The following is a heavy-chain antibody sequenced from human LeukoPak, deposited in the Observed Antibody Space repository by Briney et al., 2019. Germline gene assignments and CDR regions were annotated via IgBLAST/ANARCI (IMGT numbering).Heavy chain of an antibody. CDR1: GLTFSDYY. Sequence: GGSLRLSCAASGLTFSDYYMSWIRQAPGKGLEWVSYISSSGSTIYYADSVKGRFTISRDNAKNSLYLQMNSLRAEDTAVYYCARDRADIVVVPAAIGHYYYGMDVWGQGTTVTVSS. V-gene: IGHV3-11*01. CDR2: ISSSGSTI. J-gene: IGHJ6*02. D-gene: IGHD2-2*01. CDR3: ARDRADIVVVPAAIGHYYYGMDV.